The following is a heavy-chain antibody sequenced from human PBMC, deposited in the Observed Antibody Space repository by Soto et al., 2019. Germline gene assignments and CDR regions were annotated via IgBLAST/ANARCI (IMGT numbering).Heavy chain of an antibody. J-gene: IGHJ6*02. V-gene: IGHV5-51*01. D-gene: IGHD1-20*01. CDR3: ARNISNSRQYYYAMDV. Sequence: GESLKISCKGSGYTFTDYWIGWVRQLPGKGLEWMGIIYPGDSDTRYSPSFQGHVTITVDKSTSTAYLQWNTLKASDTAMYYCARNISNSRQYYYAMDVWGQGTKVTVSS. CDR1: GYTFTDYW. CDR2: IYPGDSDT.